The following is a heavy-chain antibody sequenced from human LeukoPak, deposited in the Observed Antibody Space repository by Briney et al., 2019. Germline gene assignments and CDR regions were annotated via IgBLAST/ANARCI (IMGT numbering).Heavy chain of an antibody. CDR3: ASSQDTAMVEFY. CDR1: GFTFSSYS. V-gene: IGHV3-21*04. D-gene: IGHD5-18*01. CDR2: ISSSSSYI. Sequence: GGSLRLSCAASGFTFSSYSMNWVRQAPGKGLEWVSSISSSSSYIYYADSVKGRFTISRDNAKNSLYLQMNSLRAEDTAVYYCASSQDTAMVEFYWGQGTLVTVSS. J-gene: IGHJ4*02.